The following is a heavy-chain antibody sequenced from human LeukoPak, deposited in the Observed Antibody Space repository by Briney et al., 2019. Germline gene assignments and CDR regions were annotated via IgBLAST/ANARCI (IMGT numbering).Heavy chain of an antibody. CDR2: IRYDGSNK. CDR3: ARGFGLKDY. CDR1: RFTFSSYG. V-gene: IGHV3-30*02. D-gene: IGHD3-16*01. Sequence: PGGSLRLSSATPRFTFSSYGMHWVRQAPGKGLEWVAFIRYDGSNKYYADSVKGRFTISRDNAKNSLCLQVDSLRAEDSAVYYCARGFGLKDYWGQGTLVTVSS. J-gene: IGHJ4*02.